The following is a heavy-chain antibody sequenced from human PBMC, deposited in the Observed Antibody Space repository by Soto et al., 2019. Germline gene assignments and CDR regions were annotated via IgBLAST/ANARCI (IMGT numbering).Heavy chain of an antibody. Sequence: GGSLRLSCAASGFTFSSYAMSWVRQAPGKGLEWVSAISGSGGSTYYADSVKGRFTISRDNSKNTLYLQMNSLRAEDTAVYYCAKDQLRYSSSWYNYFDYWGQGTLVTVSS. V-gene: IGHV3-23*01. CDR2: ISGSGGST. CDR3: AKDQLRYSSSWYNYFDY. D-gene: IGHD6-13*01. J-gene: IGHJ4*02. CDR1: GFTFSSYA.